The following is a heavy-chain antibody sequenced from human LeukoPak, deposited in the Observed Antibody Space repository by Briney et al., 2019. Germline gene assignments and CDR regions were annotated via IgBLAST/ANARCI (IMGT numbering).Heavy chain of an antibody. CDR1: GFTFSNAW. D-gene: IGHD6-19*01. CDR3: ARVARGAVAPVPYYFDY. J-gene: IGHJ4*02. CDR2: IKSKTDGGTT. Sequence: PGGSLRLSCAASGFTFSNAWMSWVRQAPGKGLEWVGRIKSKTDGGTTDYAAPVKGRFTISRDDSKNTLYLQMNSLRAEDTAVYYCARVARGAVAPVPYYFDYWGQGTLVTVSS. V-gene: IGHV3-15*01.